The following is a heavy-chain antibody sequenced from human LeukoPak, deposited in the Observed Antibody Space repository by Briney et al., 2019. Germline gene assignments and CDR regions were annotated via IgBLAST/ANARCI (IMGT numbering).Heavy chain of an antibody. V-gene: IGHV4-39*01. CDR1: GGSISSSSYY. CDR2: IYYSGST. J-gene: IGHJ5*02. D-gene: IGHD3-9*01. CDR3: ARHEADFDWLLPQSCWFDP. Sequence: SETLSLTCTVSGGSISSSSYYWGWIRQPPGKGLEWIGGIYYSGSTYYNPSLKSRVTISVDTSKNQFSLKLSSVTAADTAVYYCARHEADFDWLLPQSCWFDPWGQGTLVTVSS.